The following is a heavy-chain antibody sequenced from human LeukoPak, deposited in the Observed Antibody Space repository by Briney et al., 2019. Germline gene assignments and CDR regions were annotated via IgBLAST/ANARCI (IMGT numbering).Heavy chain of an antibody. CDR1: GYTFTSYA. Sequence: ATVTVSCKASGYTFTSYARNWVRQAPGQGLGWMGWINTNTGNPTYAQGFTGRFVFSLDTSVSTAYLQISSLKAEDTAVYYCARQRYDFWSGYPIDYWGQGTLVTVSS. J-gene: IGHJ4*02. CDR3: ARQRYDFWSGYPIDY. CDR2: INTNTGNP. D-gene: IGHD3-3*01. V-gene: IGHV7-4-1*02.